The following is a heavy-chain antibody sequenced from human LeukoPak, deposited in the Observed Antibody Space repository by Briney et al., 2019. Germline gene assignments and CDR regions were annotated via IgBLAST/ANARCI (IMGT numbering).Heavy chain of an antibody. CDR2: ISYDGSNK. Sequence: GGSLRLSCAASGFTFSSYGMHWVRQAPGKGLEWVAVISYDGSNKYYADSAKGRFTISRDNSKNTLYPQMNSLRAEDTAVYYCAKEMGDIVVVPAATTGVFDYWGQGTLVTVSS. D-gene: IGHD2-2*01. J-gene: IGHJ4*02. CDR3: AKEMGDIVVVPAATTGVFDY. CDR1: GFTFSSYG. V-gene: IGHV3-30*18.